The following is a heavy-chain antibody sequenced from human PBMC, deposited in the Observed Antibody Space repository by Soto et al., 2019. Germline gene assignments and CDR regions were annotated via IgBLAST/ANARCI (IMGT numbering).Heavy chain of an antibody. CDR1: GFTFSSYA. CDR2: ISSNGGST. V-gene: IGHV3-64*01. J-gene: IGHJ3*02. Sequence: EVQLVESGGGLVQPGGSLRLSCATSGFTFSSYAMHWVRQAPGKGLEYVSAISSNGGSTFHANSVKGRFIISRDNSKNTLYLQMGSLRAEDMAVYYCARSHSSTTVTDALDIWGQGTVVTVSS. CDR3: ARSHSSTTVTDALDI. D-gene: IGHD4-17*01.